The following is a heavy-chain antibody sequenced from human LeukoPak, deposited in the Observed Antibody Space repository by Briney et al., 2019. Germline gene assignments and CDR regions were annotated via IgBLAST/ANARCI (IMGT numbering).Heavy chain of an antibody. V-gene: IGHV3-7*01. CDR3: ARVAATGFDDY. J-gene: IGHJ4*02. CDR1: GFTFSRFW. D-gene: IGHD6-13*01. CDR2: IEQDGSET. Sequence: PGGSLRLSCVASGFTFSRFWMAWVRQAPGKGLEWVANIEQDGSETYYVDSVKGRFTISRDNAKSSLCLQMNSLRAEDTAVYYCARVAATGFDDYWGQGTLVTVSS.